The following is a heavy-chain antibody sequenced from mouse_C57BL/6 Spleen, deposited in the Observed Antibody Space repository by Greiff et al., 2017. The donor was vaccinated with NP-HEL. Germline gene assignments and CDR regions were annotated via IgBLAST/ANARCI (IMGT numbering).Heavy chain of an antibody. CDR2: IYPGDGDT. J-gene: IGHJ4*01. V-gene: IGHV1-82*01. CDR3: AYWPEDY. Sequence: VKLQQSGPELVKPGASVKISCKASGYAFSSSWMNWVKQRPGKGLEWIGRIYPGDGDTNYNGKFKGKATLTADKSSSTAYMQLSSLTSEDSAVYFCAYWPEDYWGQGTSVTVSS. CDR1: GYAFSSSW.